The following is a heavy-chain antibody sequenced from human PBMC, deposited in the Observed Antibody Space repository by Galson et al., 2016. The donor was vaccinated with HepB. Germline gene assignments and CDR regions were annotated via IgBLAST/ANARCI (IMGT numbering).Heavy chain of an antibody. V-gene: IGHV3-21*01. D-gene: IGHD4-17*01. J-gene: IGHJ4*02. Sequence: SLRLSCAASGFTFSTYTMNWVRQAPGKGLEWVSSISSSGSYLFYAASVKGRITISRDNARNSLYLQMNSLRAEDTALYYCARGHYDYGYYFGLWGLGTLVTVSS. CDR1: GFTFSTYT. CDR3: ARGHYDYGYYFGL. CDR2: ISSSGSYL.